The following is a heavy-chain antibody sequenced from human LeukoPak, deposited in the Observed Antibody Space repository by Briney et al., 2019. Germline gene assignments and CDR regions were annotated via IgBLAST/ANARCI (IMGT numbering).Heavy chain of an antibody. V-gene: IGHV1-69*13. CDR2: IIPIFGTA. J-gene: IGHJ3*02. CDR3: AREVGAIAFDI. Sequence: EASVKVSCKASGGTFSSYAISWVRQAPGQGLEWMGGIIPIFGTANYAQKFQGRVTITADESTSTAYMELSSLRSEDTAVYYCAREVGAIAFDIWGQGTMVTVSS. D-gene: IGHD1-26*01. CDR1: GGTFSSYA.